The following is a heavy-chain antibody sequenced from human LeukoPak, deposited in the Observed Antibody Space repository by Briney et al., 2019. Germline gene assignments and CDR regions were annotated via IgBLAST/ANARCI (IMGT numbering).Heavy chain of an antibody. J-gene: IGHJ4*02. CDR2: INQDGTEK. Sequence: GGSLRLSCAACGFPFSTYWMSWVRQAPGKGLEWVANINQDGTEKYYVDSVKGRFTISRDYAKNSLYLQMNSLRVEDTAVYYCAKVAKYYYGPETYYFFEQWGQGTPVTASS. V-gene: IGHV3-7*01. CDR1: GFPFSTYW. CDR3: AKVAKYYYGPETYYFFEQ. D-gene: IGHD3-10*01.